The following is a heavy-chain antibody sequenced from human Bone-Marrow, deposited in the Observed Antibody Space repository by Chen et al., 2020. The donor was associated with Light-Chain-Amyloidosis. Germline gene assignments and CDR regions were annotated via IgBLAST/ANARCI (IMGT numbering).Heavy chain of an antibody. V-gene: IGHV3-9*01. Sequence: EIQLVESGGGLVQPGRSLRLSCAASGFTFGDYAMHWVRLAPGRGLEWVSGISWNSGYIAYAASVKGRFTISRDNAKNSLYLQMDNLRLEDTALYYCAKDLYCSGGSCFPGNFYYYGMDVWGQGTTVTVSS. CDR1: GFTFGDYA. CDR2: ISWNSGYI. J-gene: IGHJ6*02. CDR3: AKDLYCSGGSCFPGNFYYYGMDV. D-gene: IGHD2-15*01.